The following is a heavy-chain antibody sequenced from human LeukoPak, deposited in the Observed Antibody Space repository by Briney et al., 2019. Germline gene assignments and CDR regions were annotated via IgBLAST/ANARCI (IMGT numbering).Heavy chain of an antibody. Sequence: GGSLRLSCAASGFTFSNAWMSWVRQAPGKGLEWVGRIKSKTDGGTTDYAAPVKGRFTISRDDSKNTLYLQMNSLRAEDTAVYYCARELREHGVFDIWGQGTMVTVSS. D-gene: IGHD1-26*01. J-gene: IGHJ3*02. CDR2: IKSKTDGGTT. CDR1: GFTFSNAW. V-gene: IGHV3-15*01. CDR3: ARELREHGVFDI.